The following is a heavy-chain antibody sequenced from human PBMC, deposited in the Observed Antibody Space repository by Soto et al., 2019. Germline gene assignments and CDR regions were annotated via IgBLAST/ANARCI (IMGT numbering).Heavy chain of an antibody. CDR2: ISASGGST. J-gene: IGHJ4*02. V-gene: IGHV3-23*01. CDR3: AKDMAVFGESLDY. Sequence: EVQLLESGGGFVQPGGSLRLSCAASRFTFSSYAMSWVRQAPGKGLEWVSAISASGGSTYYADSVKGRFTISRDSSKNTLYLQMTSLRAEDTAVYYCAKDMAVFGESLDYWGQGTLVTVSS. D-gene: IGHD3-10*02. CDR1: RFTFSSYA.